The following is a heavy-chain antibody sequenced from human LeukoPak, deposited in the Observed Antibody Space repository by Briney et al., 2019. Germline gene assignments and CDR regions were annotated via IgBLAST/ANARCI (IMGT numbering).Heavy chain of an antibody. CDR2: ISGSGGST. Sequence: GSLRLSCAASGFTFSSYAMSWVRQAPGKGLEWVSAISGSGGSTYYADSVKGRFTISRDNSKNTLYLQMNSLRAEDTAVYYCAKDHKTYYYDSSGSPGDYFDYWGQGTLVTVSS. D-gene: IGHD3-22*01. V-gene: IGHV3-23*01. J-gene: IGHJ4*02. CDR3: AKDHKTYYYDSSGSPGDYFDY. CDR1: GFTFSSYA.